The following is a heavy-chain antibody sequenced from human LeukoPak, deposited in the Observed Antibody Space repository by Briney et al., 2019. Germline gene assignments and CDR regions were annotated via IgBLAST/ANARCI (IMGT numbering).Heavy chain of an antibody. Sequence: GGSLRLSCVASGFTLSSYGMSWVRQAPGKGLQWVSTITGSGGYTYDADSVKGRFTISRDNSKNSLYLQMNSLRAEDTAVYYCAREPLDSSYTFQHWGQGTLVTVSS. CDR1: GFTLSSYG. D-gene: IGHD3-22*01. CDR3: AREPLDSSYTFQH. J-gene: IGHJ1*01. V-gene: IGHV3-23*01. CDR2: ITGSGGYT.